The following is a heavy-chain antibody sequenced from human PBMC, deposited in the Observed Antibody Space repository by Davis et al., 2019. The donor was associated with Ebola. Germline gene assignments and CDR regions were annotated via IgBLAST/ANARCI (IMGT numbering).Heavy chain of an antibody. CDR3: AKLSVHSYGYFDY. J-gene: IGHJ4*02. V-gene: IGHV3-23*01. Sequence: GESLKISCAASGFTFSSYAMNWVRQAPGKGLEWVSAISASGGSTFYADSVKGRFTISRDNSKNTLYLQMNSLRADDTAVYYCAKLSVHSYGYFDYWGQGTQVTVSS. CDR1: GFTFSSYA. CDR2: ISASGGST. D-gene: IGHD5-18*01.